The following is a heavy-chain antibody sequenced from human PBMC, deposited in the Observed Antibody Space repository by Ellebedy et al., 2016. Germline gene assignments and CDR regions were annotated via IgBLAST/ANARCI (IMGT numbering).Heavy chain of an antibody. CDR1: GFTFNDYA. CDR3: AKGTMDYFYY. CDR2: ISWDSAVI. J-gene: IGHJ4*02. Sequence: GGSLRLSXAGSGFTFNDYALHWVRQAPGKGLEWVSGISWDSAVIGYGGSVKGRFTISKDSAKNYLYLQMNSLRPEDTAFYYCAKGTMDYFYYWGQGTLVTVSS. D-gene: IGHD4/OR15-4a*01. V-gene: IGHV3-9*01.